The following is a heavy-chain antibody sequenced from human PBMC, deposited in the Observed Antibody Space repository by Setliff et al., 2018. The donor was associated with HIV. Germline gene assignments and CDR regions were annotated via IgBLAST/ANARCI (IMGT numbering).Heavy chain of an antibody. CDR1: GFTIGDYW. Sequence: GGSLRLSCAASGFTIGDYWIHWVRQVPGKGPMWVSGIKPDGSEINYADSVKGRFTISRDNARNTVYLQMDSLRAEDTAVYYCVSGIIRLIGDYWGLGSLVTVSS. V-gene: IGHV3-74*01. D-gene: IGHD1-20*01. CDR2: IKPDGSEI. CDR3: VSGIIRLIGDY. J-gene: IGHJ4*02.